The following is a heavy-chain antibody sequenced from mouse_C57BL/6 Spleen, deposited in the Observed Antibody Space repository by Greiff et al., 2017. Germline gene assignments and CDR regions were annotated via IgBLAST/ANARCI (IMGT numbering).Heavy chain of an antibody. J-gene: IGHJ1*03. V-gene: IGHV1-82*01. CDR1: GYAFSSSW. CDR3: ARADGYHWYFEV. Sequence: LVESGPELVKPGASVKISCKASGYAFSSSWMNWVKQRPGKGLEWIGRIYPGDGDTNYNGKFKGKATLTADKSSSTAYMQLSSLTSEDSAVYFCARADGYHWYFEVWGTGTTVAVAS. D-gene: IGHD2-3*01. CDR2: IYPGDGDT.